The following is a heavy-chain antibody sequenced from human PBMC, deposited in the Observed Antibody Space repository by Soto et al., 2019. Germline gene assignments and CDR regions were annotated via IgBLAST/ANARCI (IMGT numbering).Heavy chain of an antibody. V-gene: IGHV4-39*01. D-gene: IGHD3-3*01. CDR3: ARQGVYDFWSGYSIGPFDY. J-gene: IGHJ4*02. CDR1: GGSISSSSYY. CDR2: IYYSGST. Sequence: SETLSLTCTVSGGSISSSSYYWGWIRQPPGKGLEWIGSIYYSGSTYYNPSLKSRVTISVDTSKNQFSLKLSSVTAADTAVYYCARQGVYDFWSGYSIGPFDYWGQGTLVTVSS.